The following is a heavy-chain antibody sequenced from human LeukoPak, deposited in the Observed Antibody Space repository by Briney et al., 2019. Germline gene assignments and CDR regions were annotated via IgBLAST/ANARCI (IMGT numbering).Heavy chain of an antibody. J-gene: IGHJ6*03. Sequence: GESLKISCRTSGYSFSNYGIGWVRQTPGKGLAWMGIIYPGDSDTRYSPSFQGQVTISADKSISTAYLQWSSLKASDTAMYYCARHESGYYDFWSGYYPDYYYMDVWGKGTTVTVSS. CDR1: GYSFSNYG. CDR2: IYPGDSDT. CDR3: ARHESGYYDFWSGYYPDYYYMDV. V-gene: IGHV5-51*01. D-gene: IGHD3-3*01.